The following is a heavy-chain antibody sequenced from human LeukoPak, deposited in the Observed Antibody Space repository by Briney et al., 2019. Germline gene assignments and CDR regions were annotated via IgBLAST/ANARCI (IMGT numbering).Heavy chain of an antibody. CDR3: ARQDIVVVTATPAEYFQH. V-gene: IGHV5-51*01. CDR2: IYPGDSDT. Sequence: LGESLKISCKGSGYSFTSYWIGWVRQMPGKGLEWMGIIYPGDSDTRYSPSFQGQVTISADKSISTAYLQWSSLKASDTAMYYCARQDIVVVTATPAEYFQHWGQGTLVPVSS. D-gene: IGHD2-21*02. CDR1: GYSFTSYW. J-gene: IGHJ1*01.